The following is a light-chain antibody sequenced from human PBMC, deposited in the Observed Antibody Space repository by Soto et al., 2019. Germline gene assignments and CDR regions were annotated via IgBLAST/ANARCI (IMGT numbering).Light chain of an antibody. CDR3: QQRSNWPTAT. Sequence: EIVLTQSPATLSLPPGERATLSCRASQSVSSYLAWYQQKPGQAPRLLIYDASNRATGIPARLSGSGSGTDFTLTISSLEPEDFAVYYCQQRSNWPTATFGQRTKVDIK. J-gene: IGKJ1*01. V-gene: IGKV3-11*01. CDR1: QSVSSY. CDR2: DAS.